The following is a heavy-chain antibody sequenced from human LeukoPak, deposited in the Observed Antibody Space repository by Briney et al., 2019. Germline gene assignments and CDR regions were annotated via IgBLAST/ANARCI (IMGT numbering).Heavy chain of an antibody. Sequence: PSETLSLTCTVSGYSISSGYYWGWIRQPPGKGLEWIGSIYHSGSTYYNPSLKSRVTISVDTSKNQFSLKLSSVTAADTAVYYCARGRSSSSLLRYYYYMDVWGKGTTVTVSS. J-gene: IGHJ6*03. V-gene: IGHV4-38-2*02. D-gene: IGHD6-6*01. CDR2: IYHSGST. CDR1: GYSISSGYY. CDR3: ARGRSSSSLLRYYYYMDV.